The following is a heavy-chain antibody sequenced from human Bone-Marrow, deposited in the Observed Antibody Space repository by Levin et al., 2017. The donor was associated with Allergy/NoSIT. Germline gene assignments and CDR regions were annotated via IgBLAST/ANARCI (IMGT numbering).Heavy chain of an antibody. J-gene: IGHJ4*02. CDR3: GRRGDGYSFDV. CDR1: GYTFRTYW. CDR2: IYPGDSDT. Sequence: GESLKISCQTSGYTFRTYWIGWVRQMPGKGLEWMGIIYPGDSDTKYSPSFQGHVTISSDRSISTTFLHWDSLKASDTAVYYCGRRGDGYSFDVWGQGTLVTVSS. D-gene: IGHD5-24*01. V-gene: IGHV5-51*01.